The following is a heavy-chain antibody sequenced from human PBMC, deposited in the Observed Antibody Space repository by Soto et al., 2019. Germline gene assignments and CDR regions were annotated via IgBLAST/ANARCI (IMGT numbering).Heavy chain of an antibody. J-gene: IGHJ4*02. Sequence: PSETLSRTCTVSGGSISSGDYYWSWIRQPPGKGLEWIGYIYYSGSTYYNPSLKSRVTISVDTSKNQFSLKLSSVTAADTAVYYCARAHVLMVYATTSYYFDYWGQGTLVTVSS. CDR2: IYYSGST. CDR1: GGSISSGDYY. V-gene: IGHV4-30-4*01. CDR3: ARAHVLMVYATTSYYFDY. D-gene: IGHD2-8*01.